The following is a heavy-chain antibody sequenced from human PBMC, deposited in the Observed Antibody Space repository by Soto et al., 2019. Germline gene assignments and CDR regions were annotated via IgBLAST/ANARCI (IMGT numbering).Heavy chain of an antibody. CDR1: GFTFSSYW. D-gene: IGHD2-15*01. CDR3: ARVYCSGGNCYHLDQ. CDR2: INSDGSST. Sequence: GGSLRLSCAASGFTFSSYWMHWVRQAPGKGLVWVSRINSDGSSTSYADSVKGRFTISRDNAKNTLYLQMNSLRAEDTAVYYCARVYCSGGNCYHLDQWGQGTPVTSPQ. V-gene: IGHV3-74*01. J-gene: IGHJ4*02.